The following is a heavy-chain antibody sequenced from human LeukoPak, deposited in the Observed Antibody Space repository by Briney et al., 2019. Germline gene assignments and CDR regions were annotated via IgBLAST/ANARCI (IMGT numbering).Heavy chain of an antibody. CDR3: ARKNDQTLDY. CDR1: GYRFTSYW. J-gene: IGHJ4*02. CDR2: IYPGDSNT. D-gene: IGHD2-2*01. Sequence: KFGESLKISCQGSGYRFTSYWIAWVRQMPGKALEWMGIIYPGDSNTIYSPSFQGQVTISADKSISTAYLQWSSLKASDTAIYYCARKNDQTLDYWGQGTLVTVSS. V-gene: IGHV5-51*01.